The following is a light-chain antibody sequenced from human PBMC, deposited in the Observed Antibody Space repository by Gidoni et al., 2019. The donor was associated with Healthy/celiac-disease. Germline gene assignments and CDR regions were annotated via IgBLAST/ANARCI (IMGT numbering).Light chain of an antibody. J-gene: IGLJ3*02. Sequence: QAVVTHEPSLTVSPGGTVTLTCGSSTGAVTSGHYPYWFQQKPGKAHRTLIYDTSNKHSWTPARFSGSLLGGKAALTLSGAQPEDEAEYYCLLSYSGARWVFGGGTKLTVL. CDR2: DTS. V-gene: IGLV7-46*01. CDR3: LLSYSGARWV. CDR1: TGAVTSGHY.